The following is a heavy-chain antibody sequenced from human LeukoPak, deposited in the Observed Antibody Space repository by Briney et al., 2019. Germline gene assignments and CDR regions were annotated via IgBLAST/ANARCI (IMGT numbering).Heavy chain of an antibody. Sequence: GGSLRLSCAASGFTFSSYGMHWVRQAPGKGLEWVAVISYDGSNKYYADSVKGRFTISRDNSKNTLYLQMNSLRAEDTAVYCCAKERVVAAVLGSFDYWGQGTLVTVSS. CDR1: GFTFSSYG. J-gene: IGHJ4*02. CDR2: ISYDGSNK. CDR3: AKERVVAAVLGSFDY. D-gene: IGHD6-13*01. V-gene: IGHV3-30*18.